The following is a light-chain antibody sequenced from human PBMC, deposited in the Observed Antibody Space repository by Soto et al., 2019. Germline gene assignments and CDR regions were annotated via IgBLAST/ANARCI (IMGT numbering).Light chain of an antibody. CDR1: QSISSY. CDR2: AAS. V-gene: IGKV1-39*01. J-gene: IGKJ4*01. Sequence: DIQMTQSPSSRSASVGDRVTITCRASQSISSYLNWYQQKPGKAPKLLIYAASSLQSGVPSRFSGSGSGTEFTLTISSLQPDDFATYYCQQSYSTPLTCGGGTKVEIK. CDR3: QQSYSTPLT.